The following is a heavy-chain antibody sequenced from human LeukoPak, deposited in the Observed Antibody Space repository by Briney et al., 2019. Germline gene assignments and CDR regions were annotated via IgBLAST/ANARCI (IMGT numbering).Heavy chain of an antibody. CDR1: GFTFSSYA. Sequence: PGGSLRLSCAASGFTFSSYAMSWVRQAPGKGLEWVSAISGSGGSTYYADSVKGRFTTSRDNSKNTLYLQMNSLRAEDTAVYYCAKDNSYGYVLWFDPWGQGTLVTVSS. CDR3: AKDNSYGYVLWFDP. D-gene: IGHD5-18*01. V-gene: IGHV3-23*01. J-gene: IGHJ5*02. CDR2: ISGSGGST.